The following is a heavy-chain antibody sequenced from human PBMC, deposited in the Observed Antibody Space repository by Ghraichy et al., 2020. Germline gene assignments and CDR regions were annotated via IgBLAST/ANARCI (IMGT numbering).Heavy chain of an antibody. V-gene: IGHV4-59*11. CDR2: VDYRGST. Sequence: SETLSLTCTVSGGSISSHYWSWIRQPPGKGLEWIGYVDYRGSTNYNPSLKSRGTISGDTSKNQFSLKLSSVTAADTAVYYCWSHAPILRYGMDVWGPGTTVTVSS. CDR3: WSHAPILRYGMDV. J-gene: IGHJ6*02. CDR1: GGSISSHY.